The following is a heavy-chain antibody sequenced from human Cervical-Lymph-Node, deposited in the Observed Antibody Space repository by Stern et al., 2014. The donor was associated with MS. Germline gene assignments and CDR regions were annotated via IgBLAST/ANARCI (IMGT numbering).Heavy chain of an antibody. CDR1: AYTFTSYY. CDR2: INPSGTST. CDR3: ASSSYDSSGYPSDY. V-gene: IGHV1-46*01. D-gene: IGHD3-22*01. J-gene: IGHJ4*02. Sequence: VQLVESGAEVKKPGASVKVSCKASAYTFTSYYMQWVRQAPGQGLEWMGIINPSGTSTSYAQKFQGRVTMTRDTSTSTVYMEMSSLRSEDTAMYYCASSSYDSSGYPSDYWGQGTLVTVSP.